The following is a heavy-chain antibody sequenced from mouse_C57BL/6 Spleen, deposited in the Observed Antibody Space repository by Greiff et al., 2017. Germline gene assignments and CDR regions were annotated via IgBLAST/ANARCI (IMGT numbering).Heavy chain of an antibody. CDR1: GFTFSSYA. Sequence: DVMLVESGGGLVKPGGSLKLSCAASGFTFSSYAMSWVRQTPEKRLEWVATISDGGSYTYYPDNVKGRFTISRDNAKNNLYLQMSHLKSEDTAMYYCAREGYYCGSSYENYFDYWGQGTTLTVSS. D-gene: IGHD1-1*01. CDR2: ISDGGSYT. CDR3: AREGYYCGSSYENYFDY. J-gene: IGHJ2*01. V-gene: IGHV5-4*01.